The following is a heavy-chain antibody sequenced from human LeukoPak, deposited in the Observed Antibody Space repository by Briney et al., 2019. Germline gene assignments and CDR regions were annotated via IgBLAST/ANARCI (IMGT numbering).Heavy chain of an antibody. J-gene: IGHJ6*03. D-gene: IGHD3-10*01. Sequence: SETLSLTCAVYGGSFSGYYWSWIRQPPGKGLEWIGEINHSGSTNYNPSLKSRVTISVDTSKNQFSLKLSSVTAADTAVYYCARLSSGHYYYYYYYMDVWGKGTTVTVSS. CDR2: INHSGST. CDR3: ARLSSGHYYYYYYYMDV. V-gene: IGHV4-34*01. CDR1: GGSFSGYY.